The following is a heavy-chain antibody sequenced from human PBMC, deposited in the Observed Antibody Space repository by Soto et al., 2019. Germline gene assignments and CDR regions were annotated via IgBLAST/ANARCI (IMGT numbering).Heavy chain of an antibody. V-gene: IGHV4-59*01. CDR3: ARYRREAVAGYTLDN. CDR2: VYNRGST. D-gene: IGHD6-13*01. CDR1: GGSISSNY. Sequence: PSETLSLTCTVSGGSISSNYWTWIRQPPGKGLEWIGYVYNRGSTNYNPSLKSRVTISEDTSKSQFSLKVNSMTAADTAVYYCARYRREAVAGYTLDNWGPVILVTVSS. J-gene: IGHJ4*02.